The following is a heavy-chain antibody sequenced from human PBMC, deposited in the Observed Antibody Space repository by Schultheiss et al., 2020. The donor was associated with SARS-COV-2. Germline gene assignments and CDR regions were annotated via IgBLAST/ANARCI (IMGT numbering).Heavy chain of an antibody. D-gene: IGHD2-15*01. CDR3: ARDELGYCSGGSCPLYFDN. Sequence: SETLSLTCTVSGGSISSSSYYWGWIRQPPGKGLEWIGYIYYSGSTNYNPSLKSRVTISVDTSKNQFSLKLTSVTAADTAVYYCARDELGYCSGGSCPLYFDNWGQGTLVTVSS. CDR2: IYYSGST. J-gene: IGHJ4*02. V-gene: IGHV4-39*07. CDR1: GGSISSSSYY.